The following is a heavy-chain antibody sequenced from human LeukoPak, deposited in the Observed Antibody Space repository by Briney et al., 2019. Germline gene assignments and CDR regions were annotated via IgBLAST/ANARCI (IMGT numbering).Heavy chain of an antibody. CDR2: IYYSGST. Sequence: PSETLSLTCTVSGGSISSSSYYWSWIRQPPGKGLEWIGYIYYSGSTNYNPSLKSRVTISVDTSKNQFSLKLSSVTAADTAVYYCARVIQQWLVNDNWFDPWGQGTLVTVSS. J-gene: IGHJ5*02. V-gene: IGHV4-61*01. CDR1: GGSISSSSYY. CDR3: ARVIQQWLVNDNWFDP. D-gene: IGHD6-19*01.